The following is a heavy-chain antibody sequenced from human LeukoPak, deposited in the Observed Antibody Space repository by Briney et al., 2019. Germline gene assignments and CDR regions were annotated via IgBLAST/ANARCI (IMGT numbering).Heavy chain of an antibody. D-gene: IGHD3-22*01. J-gene: IGHJ4*02. CDR3: ARENPYYYDSSGLDY. Sequence: SETLSLTCSLSGGSFSSYYWSWIRQPPGKGLEWIGYIYYSGSTNYNPSLKSRVTISVDTSKNQFSLKLSSVTAADTAVYYCARENPYYYDSSGLDYWGQGTLVTVSS. V-gene: IGHV4-59*01. CDR2: IYYSGST. CDR1: GGSFSSYY.